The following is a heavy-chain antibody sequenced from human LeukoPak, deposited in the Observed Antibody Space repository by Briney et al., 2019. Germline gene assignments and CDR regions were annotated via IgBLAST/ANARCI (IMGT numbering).Heavy chain of an antibody. Sequence: GGSLRLSCAASGFTFSSYSMNWVRQAPGKGLEWVSSISSSSSYIYHADSVKGRFTISRDNAKNSLYLQMNSLRAEDTAVYYCARDQSSSWNYYYYGMDVWGQGTTVTVSS. J-gene: IGHJ6*02. V-gene: IGHV3-21*01. CDR3: ARDQSSSWNYYYYGMDV. CDR2: ISSSSSYI. D-gene: IGHD6-13*01. CDR1: GFTFSSYS.